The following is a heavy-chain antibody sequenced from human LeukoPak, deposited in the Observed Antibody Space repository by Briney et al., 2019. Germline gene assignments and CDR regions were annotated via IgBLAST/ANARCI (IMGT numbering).Heavy chain of an antibody. J-gene: IGHJ5*02. D-gene: IGHD1-14*01. Sequence: GESLKISCRGSGYTFTSYWLAWVRQLPGKGLEWMGIIYPGDSDTRYSPSFQGQVTISADKSISTAYLQWSSLKASDTAMYYCASTINPQDGVFDPWGQGTLVTVSS. CDR1: GYTFTSYW. CDR2: IYPGDSDT. V-gene: IGHV5-51*01. CDR3: ASTINPQDGVFDP.